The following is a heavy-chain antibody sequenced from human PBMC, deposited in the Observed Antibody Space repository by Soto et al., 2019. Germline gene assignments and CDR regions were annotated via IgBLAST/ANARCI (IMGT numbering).Heavy chain of an antibody. D-gene: IGHD1-26*01. CDR1: GYNFSTYA. J-gene: IGHJ6*02. CDR2: INTGNGNT. CDR3: ARGERLYYFYIGMDV. Sequence: AASVQVSCKASGYNFSTYALLWVRQAPGQRLEWMGWINTGNGNTKYSQKFQGRVTITRDTSASTAYMELSSLGSEDTAVYYCARGERLYYFYIGMDVGGEGSTVTVSS. V-gene: IGHV1-3*04.